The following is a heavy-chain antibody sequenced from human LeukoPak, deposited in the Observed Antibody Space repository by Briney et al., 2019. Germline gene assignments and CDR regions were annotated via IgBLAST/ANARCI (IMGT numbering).Heavy chain of an antibody. CDR2: IHPNSGGT. D-gene: IGHD3-10*01. CDR1: GYTFTAYY. CDR3: ARDYYGSGTYYKDY. J-gene: IGHJ4*02. V-gene: IGHV1-2*02. Sequence: ASVKVSCKASGYTFTAYYLHWVRQAPGQGLEWMGWIHPNSGGTNYAQNSQGMVSMTTDTSIGTVYMELSRLRSDDTAVYYCARDYYGSGTYYKDYWGQGTLVTVSS.